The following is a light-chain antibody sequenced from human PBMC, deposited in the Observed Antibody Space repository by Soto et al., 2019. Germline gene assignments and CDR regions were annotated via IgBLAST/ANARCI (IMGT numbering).Light chain of an antibody. V-gene: IGKV1-8*01. CDR2: AAA. J-gene: IGKJ2*01. CDR1: QGSTSY. Sequence: AIRMTQAPSSFSASTGDRVTITCRARQGSTSYLAWYQQKPWKAPKLLIYAAATLQRGAPSTFSASGSGTDLSLTISRLQSEDFATYYWQQYVSYPYTVGQGTKLEI. CDR3: QQYVSYPYT.